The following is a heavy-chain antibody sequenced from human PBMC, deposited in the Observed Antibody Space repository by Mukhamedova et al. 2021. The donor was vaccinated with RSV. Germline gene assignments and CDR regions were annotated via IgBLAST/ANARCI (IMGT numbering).Heavy chain of an antibody. J-gene: IGHJ4*02. V-gene: IGHV3-43D*03. CDR3: AKDISLRFLEWVALDY. D-gene: IGHD3-3*01. CDR2: ISWDGGST. Sequence: GKGLEWVSLISWDGGSTYYADSVKGRFTISSDNSKNSLYLQMNSLRAEDTALYYCAKDISLRFLEWVALDYWGQGTLVTVSS.